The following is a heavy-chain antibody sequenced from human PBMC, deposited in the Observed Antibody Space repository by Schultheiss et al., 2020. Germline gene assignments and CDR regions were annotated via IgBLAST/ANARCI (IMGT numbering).Heavy chain of an antibody. CDR1: GGSISTNKW. V-gene: IGHV4-4*02. J-gene: IGHJ4*02. CDR3: ARGAVAGTTFDC. D-gene: IGHD6-19*01. Sequence: SETLSLTCAVSGGSISTNKWWSWVRQPPGKGLEWIGEIYHSGSTNYNPSLKSRVTMSVDKSKNQFSLNLTSVTAADTAVYYCARGAVAGTTFDCWGQGTLVTVSS. CDR2: IYHSGST.